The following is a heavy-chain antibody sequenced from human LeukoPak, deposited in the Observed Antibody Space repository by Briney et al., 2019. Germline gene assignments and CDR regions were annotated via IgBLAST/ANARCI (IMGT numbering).Heavy chain of an antibody. D-gene: IGHD4-17*01. V-gene: IGHV3-53*01. CDR2: IYSGGST. J-gene: IGHJ4*02. CDR3: ARAHYGDYEDY. Sequence: GGSLRLSCAASGFTVSSNYMSWVRQAPGKGLEWVSVIYSGGSTYYADSVKGRFIISRDNSKNTLYLQMNSLRAEDTAVYYCARAHYGDYEDYWGQGTLVTVSS. CDR1: GFTVSSNY.